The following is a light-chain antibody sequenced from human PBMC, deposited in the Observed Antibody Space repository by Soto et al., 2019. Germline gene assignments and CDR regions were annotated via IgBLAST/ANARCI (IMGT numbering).Light chain of an antibody. V-gene: IGLV2-14*03. CDR3: SSCTTSSNVV. J-gene: IGLJ1*01. CDR2: EVS. CDR1: SSDVGGYNF. Sequence: QSALTQPASVFGSPGQSITISCTGTSSDVGGYNFVSWYQQHPGKAPKLMIYEVSNRPSGVSNRFSGSKSGNTASLTISGLQPQDEADYYCSSCTTSSNVVLGNGTKVT.